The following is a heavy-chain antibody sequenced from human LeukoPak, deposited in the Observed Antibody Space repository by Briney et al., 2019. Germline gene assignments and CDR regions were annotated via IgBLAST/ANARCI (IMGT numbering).Heavy chain of an antibody. CDR2: ISGSGGNT. J-gene: IGHJ5*02. D-gene: IGHD3-10*01. CDR1: GFTFDDYG. CDR3: AKGPAMVRGTFDP. V-gene: IGHV3-23*01. Sequence: GGSLRLSCAASGFTFDDYGMSWVRQAPGKGLEWVSSISGSGGNTYYADSVKGRFTISRDYSKNTLYLQMNSLRTEETAVYYCAKGPAMVRGTFDPWGQGTLVTVSS.